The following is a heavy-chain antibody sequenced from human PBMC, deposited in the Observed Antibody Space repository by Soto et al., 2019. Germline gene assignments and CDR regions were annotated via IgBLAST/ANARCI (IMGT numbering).Heavy chain of an antibody. Sequence: GGSLRLSCAASGFTFTNYAMHWVRQAPGKGLEWLAVVSYDGSREYYSDSGEGRYTISRDNSKKMLYLQMNSLRIEDTAVYYCARGLNGYWGQGTQVTVSS. J-gene: IGHJ4*02. V-gene: IGHV3-30*04. D-gene: IGHD1-1*01. CDR3: ARGLNGY. CDR2: VSYDGSRE. CDR1: GFTFTNYA.